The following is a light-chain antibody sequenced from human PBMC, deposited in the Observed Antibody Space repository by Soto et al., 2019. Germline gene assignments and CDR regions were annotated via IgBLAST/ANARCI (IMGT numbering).Light chain of an antibody. CDR3: ATWDDSLSGPV. CDR1: NSNLGAGYD. J-gene: IGLJ2*01. Sequence: QSVLTQPPSVSGAPGQRVTISCTGNNSNLGAGYDVHWYQQLPGAAPKLVIYSNDQRPSGVPDRFSGSKSGTSASLAISGLRSEDEADYYCATWDDSLSGPVFGGGTKLTVL. CDR2: SND. V-gene: IGLV1-47*02.